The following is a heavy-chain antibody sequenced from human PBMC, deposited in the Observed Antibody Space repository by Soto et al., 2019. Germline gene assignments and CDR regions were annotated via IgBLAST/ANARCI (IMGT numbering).Heavy chain of an antibody. D-gene: IGHD3-22*01. CDR3: ARAYYDSSGHDYNWFDP. CDR2: INPSGGST. Sequence: ASVKVSCKASGYTFTSYYMHWVRQAPGQGLEWMGIINPSGGSTSYAQKFQGRVTMTRDTSTSTVHMELSSLRSEDTAVYYCARAYYDSSGHDYNWFDPWGQGTLVTVSS. CDR1: GYTFTSYY. J-gene: IGHJ5*02. V-gene: IGHV1-46*01.